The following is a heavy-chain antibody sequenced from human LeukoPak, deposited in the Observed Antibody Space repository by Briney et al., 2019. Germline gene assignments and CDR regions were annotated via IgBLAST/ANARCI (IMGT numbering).Heavy chain of an antibody. CDR3: ATSFGISVGSFDY. D-gene: IGHD3-16*01. J-gene: IGHJ4*02. CDR1: GFTFSSYE. Sequence: GGSLRLSCAASGFTFSSYEMNWVRQAPGKGLEWVSFISSSDTTIYYADSVKGRFTISRDNSKNTLYLQMNSLRAEDTAVYYCATSFGISVGSFDYWGQGTLVTVSS. CDR2: ISSSDTTI. V-gene: IGHV3-48*03.